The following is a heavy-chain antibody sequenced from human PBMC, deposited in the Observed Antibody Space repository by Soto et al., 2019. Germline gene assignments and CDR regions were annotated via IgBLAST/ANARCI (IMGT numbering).Heavy chain of an antibody. D-gene: IGHD2-2*01. CDR3: ARQACSSTSCYVRWFDP. Sequence: PGESLKISCKGSGYSFTSYWIGWVRQMPGKGLEWMGIIYPGDSDTRYSPSFQGQVTISADKSISTAYLQWSSLKASDTAMYYCARQACSSTSCYVRWFDPWGQGTLVTVSS. CDR1: GYSFTSYW. CDR2: IYPGDSDT. V-gene: IGHV5-51*01. J-gene: IGHJ5*02.